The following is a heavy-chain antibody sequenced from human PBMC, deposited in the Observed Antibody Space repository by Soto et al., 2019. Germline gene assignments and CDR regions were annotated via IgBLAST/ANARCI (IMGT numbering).Heavy chain of an antibody. CDR3: ARVFWSGYYYFDY. D-gene: IGHD3-3*01. J-gene: IGHJ4*02. Sequence: SETLSLTCAVYGGSFSGYYWSWIRQPPGKGLEWIGEINHSGSTNYNPSLKSRVTISVDTSKNQFSLKLSSVTAADTAVYYCARVFWSGYYYFDYWGQGTLVTVSS. V-gene: IGHV4-34*01. CDR1: GGSFSGYY. CDR2: INHSGST.